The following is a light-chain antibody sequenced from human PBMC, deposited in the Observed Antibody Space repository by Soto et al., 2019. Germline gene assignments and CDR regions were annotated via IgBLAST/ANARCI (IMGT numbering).Light chain of an antibody. CDR3: QQGSTFPT. V-gene: IGKV1-12*01. CDR2: SAS. CDR1: QGIGSW. J-gene: IGKJ1*01. Sequence: DIQMTQSPSFVSASVGDRVSITCRASQGIGSWLAWYQQKPGTAPKLLIYSASSLQSGVQSRFSGSGSGTKFTLTISSLQPEDFATYYCQQGSTFPTFGQGNKVEVK.